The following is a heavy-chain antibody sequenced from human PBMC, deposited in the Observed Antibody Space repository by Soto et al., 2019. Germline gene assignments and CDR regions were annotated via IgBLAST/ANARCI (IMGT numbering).Heavy chain of an antibody. D-gene: IGHD3-9*01. V-gene: IGHV4-34*01. CDR1: GGSFSGYY. CDR3: ARRSRHSHIPTGPLSWGYYFDY. CDR2: INHSGST. Sequence: SETLSLTCAVYGGSFSGYYWSWIRQPPGKGLEWIGEINHSGSTNYNPSLKSRVTISVDTSKNQFSLKLSSVTAADTAVYYCARRSRHSHIPTGPLSWGYYFDYWGQGTLVTVSS. J-gene: IGHJ4*02.